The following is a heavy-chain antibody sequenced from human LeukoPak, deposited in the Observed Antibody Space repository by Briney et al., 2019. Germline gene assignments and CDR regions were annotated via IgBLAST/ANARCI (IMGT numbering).Heavy chain of an antibody. V-gene: IGHV5-51*01. CDR2: IYPGDSDT. J-gene: IGHJ5*02. CDR1: GYSFTSYW. D-gene: IGHD4-17*01. CDR3: ARAGDYGDYDPNWFDP. Sequence: GESLKISCKGSGYSFTSYWIGWVRQMPGKGLEWMGIIYPGDSDTRYSPSFQGQVTISADKSISTAYLQWSSLKASDTAMYHCARAGDYGDYDPNWFDPWGQGTLVTVSS.